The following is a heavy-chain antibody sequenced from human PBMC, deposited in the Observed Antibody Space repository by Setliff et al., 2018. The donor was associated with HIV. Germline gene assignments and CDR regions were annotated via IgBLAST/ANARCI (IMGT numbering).Heavy chain of an antibody. CDR3: ARPQHIYDDSSDDY. Sequence: PGGSLRLSCAAAGFTFSKAWMSWFRQTPGRGLEWVGRIKSRTVTETTDVAAPVKGRFTISRDDSQNMVYLQMNSLKTEDTAVYYCARPQHIYDDSSDDYWGQGTLVTVSS. J-gene: IGHJ4*02. V-gene: IGHV3-15*01. D-gene: IGHD3-22*01. CDR2: IKSRTVTETT. CDR1: GFTFSKAW.